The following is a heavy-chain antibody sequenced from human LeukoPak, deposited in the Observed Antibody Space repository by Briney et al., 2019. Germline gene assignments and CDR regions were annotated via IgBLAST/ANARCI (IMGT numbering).Heavy chain of an antibody. V-gene: IGHV4-59*01. CDR1: GGSFSGYY. J-gene: IGHJ6*02. CDR3: ARGTMVRGVIITSYYYYYGMDV. CDR2: IYYSGST. D-gene: IGHD3-10*01. Sequence: SETLSLTCAVYGGSFSGYYWSWIRQPPGKGLEWIGYIYYSGSTNYNPSLKSRVTISVDTSKNQFSLKLSSVTAADTAVYYCARGTMVRGVIITSYYYYYGMDVWGQGTTVTVSS.